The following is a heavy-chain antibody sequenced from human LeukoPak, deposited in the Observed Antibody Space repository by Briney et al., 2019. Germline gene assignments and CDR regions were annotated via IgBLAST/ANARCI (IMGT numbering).Heavy chain of an antibody. CDR1: GFTFSSYA. Sequence: GGSLRLSCAASGFTFSSYAMSWVRQAPGKGLEWVSAISGSGGSTYYADSVKGRFTISRDNSKDTLYLQMNSLRAEDTAVYYCAKDRSLWAAAGGWDYWGQGTLVTVSS. CDR3: AKDRSLWAAAGGWDY. D-gene: IGHD6-13*01. V-gene: IGHV3-23*01. J-gene: IGHJ4*02. CDR2: ISGSGGST.